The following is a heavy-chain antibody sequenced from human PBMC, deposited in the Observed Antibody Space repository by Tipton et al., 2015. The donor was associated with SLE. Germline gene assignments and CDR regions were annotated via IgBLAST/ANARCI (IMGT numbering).Heavy chain of an antibody. V-gene: IGHV4-31*03. CDR1: GVSTSSGGYF. Sequence: TLSLTCTVSGVSTSSGGYFWNWIRHYPGKGLEWIGSIHHSGTTHYNPSLKSRVTLAVDTSKNQFSLKLSVVTAADTAVYYCARGFLEMFDPWGPGTLVTVSS. CDR3: ARGFLEMFDP. J-gene: IGHJ5*02. CDR2: IHHSGTT. D-gene: IGHD3-3*01.